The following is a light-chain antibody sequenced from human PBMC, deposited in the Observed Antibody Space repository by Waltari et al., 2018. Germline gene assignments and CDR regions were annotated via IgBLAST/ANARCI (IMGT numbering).Light chain of an antibody. CDR3: SSYAGSGKGV. Sequence: QSALTQPASVSGSPGQSITISCTGTSSDVGNYKRVSWYQQHPGKAPKLMSYAVSKRPSGVSVRFAVSKSGDMASLTISGLQPEDEAEYFCSSYAGSGKGVFGGGTKVTVL. CDR2: AVS. J-gene: IGLJ2*01. CDR1: SSDVGNYKR. V-gene: IGLV2-23*02.